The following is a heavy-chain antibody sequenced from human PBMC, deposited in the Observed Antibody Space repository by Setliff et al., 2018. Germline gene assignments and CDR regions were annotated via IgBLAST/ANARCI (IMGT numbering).Heavy chain of an antibody. J-gene: IGHJ4*02. D-gene: IGHD3-3*01. V-gene: IGHV4-34*01. CDR2: INHSGST. Sequence: TLSLTCAVYGGSFSGYYWSWIRQPPGKGLEWIGEINHSGSTDYNPSLKSRVTISVDTSKNQFSLKLSSVTAADTAVYYCARGRSNFWGYYFDYWGQGTLVTVSS. CDR3: ARGRSNFWGYYFDY. CDR1: GGSFSGYY.